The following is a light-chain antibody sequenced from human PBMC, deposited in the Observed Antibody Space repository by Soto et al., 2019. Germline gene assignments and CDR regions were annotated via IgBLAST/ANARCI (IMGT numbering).Light chain of an antibody. V-gene: IGLV2-23*03. CDR2: EGN. CDR3: CSYAGFSSFV. CDR1: SRDVGGYNF. Sequence: QSVLTQPASVSGSPGQSITISCTGTSRDVGGYNFVSWYQQHPGKAPKLILYEGNKRPSGVSDRFSASKSGNTASLTISGLQAEDEADYYCCSYAGFSSFVFGIGTKLTVL. J-gene: IGLJ1*01.